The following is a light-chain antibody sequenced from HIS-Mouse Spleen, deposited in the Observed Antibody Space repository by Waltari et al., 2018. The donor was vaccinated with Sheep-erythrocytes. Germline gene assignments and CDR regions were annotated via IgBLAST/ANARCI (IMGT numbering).Light chain of an antibody. CDR1: KLGDKY. CDR2: QDR. CDR3: CSYAGSYNHV. Sequence: SYELTQPPSVSVSPGQTASITCSGDKLGDKYACWYQQKPGQSPVLVIYQDRKRPSGIPERFSGANSGNTVTLTISGTQAMDEADYYCCSYAGSYNHVFATGTKVTVL. V-gene: IGLV3-1*01. J-gene: IGLJ1*01.